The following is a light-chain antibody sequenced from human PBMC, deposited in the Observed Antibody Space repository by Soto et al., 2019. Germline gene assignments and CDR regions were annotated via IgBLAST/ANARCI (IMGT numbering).Light chain of an antibody. CDR1: SSDVGSYNY. CDR2: EVS. V-gene: IGLV2-8*01. J-gene: IGLJ3*02. Sequence: QSVLTQPPSASGSPGQSVTISCTGTSSDVGSYNYVSWYQQHPGKAPKLMIYEVSKRPSGVPDRFSGSKSGNTASLTVSGLQAEDEADYYCSSYAGSNNWVFGGVTKLTVL. CDR3: SSYAGSNNWV.